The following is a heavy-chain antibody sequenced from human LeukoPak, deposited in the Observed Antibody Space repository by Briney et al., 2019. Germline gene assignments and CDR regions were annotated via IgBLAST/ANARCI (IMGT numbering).Heavy chain of an antibody. V-gene: IGHV3-7*03. CDR2: IKQDGSEK. CDR1: GFTFSSYW. J-gene: IGHJ4*02. CDR3: AKGARGGYDSGSDY. D-gene: IGHD5-12*01. Sequence: PGGSLRLSCAASGFTFSSYWMSWVRQAPGKGLEWVANIKQDGSEKYYVDSVKGRFTISRDNAKNSLYLQMNSLRAEDTAVYYCAKGARGGYDSGSDYWGQGALVTVSS.